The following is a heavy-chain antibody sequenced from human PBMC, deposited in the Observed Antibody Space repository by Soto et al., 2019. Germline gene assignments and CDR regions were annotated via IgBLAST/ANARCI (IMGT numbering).Heavy chain of an antibody. V-gene: IGHV1-8*01. Sequence: ASVKVSCTASGYTFTSYNINWVRQATGQGLEWMGWMNPNSGHTAYAQRFQGTVTMTRNTSISTAYMELSSLRSEDTAVYYCARLRYYNNWFDPWGQGTLVTVSS. CDR3: ARLRYYNNWFDP. J-gene: IGHJ5*02. CDR2: MNPNSGHT. D-gene: IGHD4-17*01. CDR1: GYTFTSYN.